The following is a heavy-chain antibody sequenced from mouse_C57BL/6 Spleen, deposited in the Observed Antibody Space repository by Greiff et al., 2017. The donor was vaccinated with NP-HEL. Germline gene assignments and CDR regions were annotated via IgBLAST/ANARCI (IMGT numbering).Heavy chain of an antibody. CDR2: ISDGGSYT. CDR3: ARERDGGYDYDGGYAMDY. Sequence: EVKLMESGGGLVKPGGSLKLSCAASGFTFSSYAMSWVRQTPEKRLEWVATISDGGSYTYYPDNVKGRFTLARDNAKNNLYLQMSHLKSEDTAMYYCARERDGGYDYDGGYAMDYWGQGTSVTVSS. V-gene: IGHV5-4*01. D-gene: IGHD2-4*01. CDR1: GFTFSSYA. J-gene: IGHJ4*01.